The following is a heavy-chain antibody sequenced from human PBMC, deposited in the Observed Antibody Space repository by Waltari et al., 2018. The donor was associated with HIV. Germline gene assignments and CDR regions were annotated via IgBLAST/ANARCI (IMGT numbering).Heavy chain of an antibody. CDR3: AKDFDTSGLPYVVIDS. CDR1: GVPFRRQS. J-gene: IGHJ4*02. D-gene: IGHD5-12*01. CDR2: ISGSGSHT. Sequence: EVQLVQCGGGLVQPGGSLRLSCKPSGVPFRRQSRSWVRQAPGKGLEWVSTISGSGSHTYNADSAKGRFTISRDNAENKLFLQMSRLRVEDSALYYCAKDFDTSGLPYVVIDSWGQGTLVTVSS. V-gene: IGHV3-23*04.